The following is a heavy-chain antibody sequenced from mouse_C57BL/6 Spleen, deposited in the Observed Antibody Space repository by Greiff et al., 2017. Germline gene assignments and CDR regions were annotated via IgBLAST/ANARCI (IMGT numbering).Heavy chain of an antibody. Sequence: DVKLVESGPGLAKPSQTLSLTCSVTGYSITSDYWNWIRKFPGNKLEYMGYISYSGSTYYNPSLKSRISITRDTSKNQYYLQLNSVTTEDTATYYCARSFDGYPAWFAYWGQGTLVTVSA. CDR1: GYSITSDY. CDR3: ARSFDGYPAWFAY. V-gene: IGHV3-8*01. CDR2: ISYSGST. J-gene: IGHJ3*01. D-gene: IGHD2-3*01.